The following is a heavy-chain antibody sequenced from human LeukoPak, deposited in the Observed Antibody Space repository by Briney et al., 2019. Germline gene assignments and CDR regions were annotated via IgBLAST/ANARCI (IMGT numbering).Heavy chain of an antibody. CDR1: GYTFTTYD. CDR3: ARAMFYYDSSGYYAWFDP. V-gene: IGHV1-8*01. CDR2: MNSISGNT. D-gene: IGHD3-22*01. J-gene: IGHJ5*02. Sequence: ASVKVSCKASGYTFTTYDINWVRQAPGQGLEWMGWMNSISGNTGYAQKFQCRVTMTRDTSISTAYMELSSLRSEDTAVYYCARAMFYYDSSGYYAWFDPWGQGTLVTVSS.